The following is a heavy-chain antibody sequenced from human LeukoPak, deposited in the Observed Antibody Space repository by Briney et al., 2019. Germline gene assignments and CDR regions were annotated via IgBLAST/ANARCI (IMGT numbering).Heavy chain of an antibody. Sequence: SETLSLTCTVSGGSISSHYWSWIRQPPGKGLEWIGYIYYSGSTNYNPSLKSRVTISVDTSKNQFSLKLSSVTAADTAVYYCARAGEWVPAAVDFDYWGQGTLVTVSS. CDR3: ARAGEWVPAAVDFDY. D-gene: IGHD2-2*01. CDR1: GGSISSHY. CDR2: IYYSGST. V-gene: IGHV4-59*11. J-gene: IGHJ4*02.